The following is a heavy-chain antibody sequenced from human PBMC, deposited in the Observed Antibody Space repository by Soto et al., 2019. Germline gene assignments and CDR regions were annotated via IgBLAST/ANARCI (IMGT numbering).Heavy chain of an antibody. J-gene: IGHJ4*02. CDR1: GGSISSNSYY. CDR2: ILYSGTT. D-gene: IGHD3-16*01. V-gene: IGHV4-39*01. Sequence: QLQLQESGPGLVKPSETLSPSCTVSGGSISSNSYYWGWIRQPPGKGLEWIGSILYSGTTYYNPSLKSRVTISVDTSKNQFSLKLTSVTAADTAVYYCARHVGGGVLRPFDYWGQGTLVAVSS. CDR3: ARHVGGGVLRPFDY.